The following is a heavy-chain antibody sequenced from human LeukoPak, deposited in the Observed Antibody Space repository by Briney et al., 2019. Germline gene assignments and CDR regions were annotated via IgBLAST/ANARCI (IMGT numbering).Heavy chain of an antibody. CDR2: TYYRSKWYN. CDR3: ARGSSGWYGRRGYYFDY. D-gene: IGHD6-19*01. CDR1: GDSVSSNSAA. V-gene: IGHV6-1*01. Sequence: SQTLSLTWAISGDSVSSNSAAWNWIRQSPSRGLEWLGRTYYRSKWYNDYAVSVKSRITISPDTSKNQFSLQLNSVTPEDTAVYYCARGSSGWYGRRGYYFDYWGQGTLVTVSS. J-gene: IGHJ4*02.